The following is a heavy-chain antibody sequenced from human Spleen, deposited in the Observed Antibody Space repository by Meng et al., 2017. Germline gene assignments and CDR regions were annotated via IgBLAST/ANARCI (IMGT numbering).Heavy chain of an antibody. CDR2: INPSGGST. CDR1: GYTFTSYY. J-gene: IGHJ3*02. V-gene: IGHV1-46*01. CDR3: ARAGVGDTARNAFDI. Sequence: ASVKVSCKASGYTFTSYYMHWVRQAPGQGLEWMGIINPSGGSTSYAQKFQGRVTMTRDTSTSTVYMELSSLRSEDTAVYYCARAGVGDTARNAFDIWGQGTLVTVSS. D-gene: IGHD1-26*01.